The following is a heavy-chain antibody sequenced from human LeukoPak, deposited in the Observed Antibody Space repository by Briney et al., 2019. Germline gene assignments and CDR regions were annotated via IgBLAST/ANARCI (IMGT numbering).Heavy chain of an antibody. V-gene: IGHV1-18*01. Sequence: GASVTVSCKASGYSLTNYVISWVRQAPGQGLEWIGWISSYNGNTNYGHRVQGRLTMTTDTSTNTAYMELTSLRSDDTAVYYCARISRSLRFLESAFDFWGQGTLVTVSS. D-gene: IGHD3-3*01. CDR1: GYSLTNYV. CDR3: ARISRSLRFLESAFDF. J-gene: IGHJ4*02. CDR2: ISSYNGNT.